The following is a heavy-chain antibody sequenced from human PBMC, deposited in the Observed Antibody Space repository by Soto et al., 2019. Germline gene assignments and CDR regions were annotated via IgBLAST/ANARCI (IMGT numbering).Heavy chain of an antibody. CDR2: ISGSGGST. Sequence: PGGSLRLSCAASGFTFSSYAMSWVRQAPGKGLEWVSAISGSGGSTYYADSVKGRFTISRDNSKNTLYLQMNSLRAEDTAVYYCAKSVEGNSLKWILYNLYYFDYWGQGTLVTVSS. CDR3: AKSVEGNSLKWILYNLYYFDY. J-gene: IGHJ4*02. D-gene: IGHD2-2*03. V-gene: IGHV3-23*01. CDR1: GFTFSSYA.